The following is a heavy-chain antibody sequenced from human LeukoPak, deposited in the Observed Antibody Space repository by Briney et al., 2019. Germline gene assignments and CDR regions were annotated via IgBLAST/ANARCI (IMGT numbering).Heavy chain of an antibody. D-gene: IGHD3-9*01. CDR2: IYHSGNT. Sequence: PGGSLRLSCAASGFTFSSYSMNWVRQAPGKGLEWVSVIYHSGNTDYADSMKGRFTISRDNSKNTVYLQMSSLRAEDTAVYYCARVRVTGYSNFAYWGQGTLVTASS. V-gene: IGHV3-53*01. CDR1: GFTFSSYS. CDR3: ARVRVTGYSNFAY. J-gene: IGHJ4*02.